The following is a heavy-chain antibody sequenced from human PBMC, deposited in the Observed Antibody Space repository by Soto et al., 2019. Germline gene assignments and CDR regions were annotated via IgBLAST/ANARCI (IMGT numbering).Heavy chain of an antibody. J-gene: IGHJ4*02. CDR2: IYTGGTT. D-gene: IGHD4-17*01. CDR3: ARDSCTVTPCYFDY. V-gene: IGHV3-66*01. Sequence: GGSLRLSCTASGFTVNSNYMTWVRQAPGKGLEWVSVIYTGGTTYYADSVKGRFTISRDNSKNTLYLQMNTLRAEDTAVYYCARDSCTVTPCYFDYWGLGTLVTVSS. CDR1: GFTVNSNY.